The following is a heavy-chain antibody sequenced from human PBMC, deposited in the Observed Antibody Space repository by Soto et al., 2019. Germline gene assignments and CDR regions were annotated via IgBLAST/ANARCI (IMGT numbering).Heavy chain of an antibody. CDR3: ARLLIAVAPNDAFDI. Sequence: SETLSLTCTVSGGSISSSSYYWGWIRQPPGKGLEWIGEIYHSGSTNYNPSLKSRVTISVDKSKNQFSLKLSSVTAADTAVYYCARLLIAVAPNDAFDIWGQGTMVTVSS. CDR2: IYHSGST. CDR1: GGSISSSSYY. V-gene: IGHV4-39*07. J-gene: IGHJ3*02. D-gene: IGHD6-19*01.